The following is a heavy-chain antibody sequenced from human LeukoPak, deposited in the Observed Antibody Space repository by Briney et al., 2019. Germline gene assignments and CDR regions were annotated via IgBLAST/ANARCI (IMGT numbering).Heavy chain of an antibody. Sequence: GGSLRLSCAASGFTFSSYAMHWVRQAPGKGLEWVAVISYDGSNKYYADSVKGRFTISRDNSKNALYLQMNSLRAEDTAVYYCAREADGSAFFDYWGQGTLVTVSS. CDR3: AREADGSAFFDY. D-gene: IGHD3-10*01. CDR2: ISYDGSNK. CDR1: GFTFSSYA. J-gene: IGHJ4*02. V-gene: IGHV3-30-3*01.